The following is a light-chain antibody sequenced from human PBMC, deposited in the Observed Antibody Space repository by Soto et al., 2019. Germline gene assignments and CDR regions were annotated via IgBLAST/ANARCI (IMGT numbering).Light chain of an antibody. CDR2: NNS. CDR1: SSNIGSNT. CDR3: AAWDDSPNGPV. Sequence: QSVLIQPPSASGTPGQRVTISCSGSSSNIGSNTVNWYQQLPGTAPKLLIYNNSQRPSGVPDRFSGSKSGTSASLAISGLQSEDEADYYCAAWDDSPNGPVFGGGTKLTVL. J-gene: IGLJ2*01. V-gene: IGLV1-44*01.